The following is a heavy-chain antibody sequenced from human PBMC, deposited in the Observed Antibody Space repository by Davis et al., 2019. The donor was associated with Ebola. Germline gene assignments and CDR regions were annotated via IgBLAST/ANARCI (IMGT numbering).Heavy chain of an antibody. J-gene: IGHJ4*02. Sequence: SETLSLTCAVYGGSFSGYYWSWIRQPPGKGLEWIGEINHSGSTNYNPSLKSRVTISVDTSKNQFSLKLSSVTAADTAVYYCAREDGYLIDYWGQGTLATVSS. CDR3: AREDGYLIDY. V-gene: IGHV4-34*01. CDR1: GGSFSGYY. CDR2: INHSGST. D-gene: IGHD5-24*01.